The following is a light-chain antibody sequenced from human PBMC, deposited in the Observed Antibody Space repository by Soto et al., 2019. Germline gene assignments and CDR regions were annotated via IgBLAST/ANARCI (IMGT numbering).Light chain of an antibody. CDR1: SSDVGSYNL. V-gene: IGLV2-23*02. CDR2: EVS. J-gene: IGLJ2*01. Sequence: QSVLTQPASVSGSPGQSITISCTGTSSDVGSYNLVSWYQQHPGKAPKLMIYEVSKRPSGVSNRFSGFKSGNTASLTISGLQAEDEADYYCCSYAGSSLEVFGGGTQLTVL. CDR3: CSYAGSSLEV.